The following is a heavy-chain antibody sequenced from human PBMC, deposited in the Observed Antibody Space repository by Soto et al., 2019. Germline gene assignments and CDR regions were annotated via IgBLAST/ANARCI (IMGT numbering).Heavy chain of an antibody. J-gene: IGHJ4*02. V-gene: IGHV1-3*01. CDR1: GYTFTSYA. Sequence: ASVKVSCKASGYTFTSYAMHWVRQAPGQRLEWMGWINAGNGNTKYSQKFQGRVTITRDTSASAAYMELSSLRSEDTAVYYCARGISSYYDFWSGSQPLDYWGQGTLVTVSS. CDR3: ARGISSYYDFWSGSQPLDY. D-gene: IGHD3-3*01. CDR2: INAGNGNT.